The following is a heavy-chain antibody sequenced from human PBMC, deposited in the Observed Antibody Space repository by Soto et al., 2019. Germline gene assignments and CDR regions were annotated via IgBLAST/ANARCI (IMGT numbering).Heavy chain of an antibody. CDR2: ISSSSSYI. CDR3: SRESVVVPAARPYLDD. CDR1: GFTFSSYS. V-gene: IGHV3-21*01. D-gene: IGHD2-2*01. Sequence: GGSLRLSCAASGFTFSSYSMNWVRQAPGKGLEWVSSISSSSSYIYYADSVKGRFTISRDNAKNSLYLQMNSLRAEDTAVYYCSRESVVVPAARPYLDDWGQGDLVTVSS. J-gene: IGHJ4*02.